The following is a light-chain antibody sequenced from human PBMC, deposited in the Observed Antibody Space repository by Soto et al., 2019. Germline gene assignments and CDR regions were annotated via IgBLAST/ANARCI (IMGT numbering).Light chain of an antibody. J-gene: IGKJ1*01. Sequence: DIQITQSPSTLSASVGDRVTITCRASQSISSWLAWYQQKPGKAPKLLIYKASSLESGVRSRFSGSGSGTEFTLTISSLQPDDFATYYCQQYNSYSRTFGQGTKVDIK. V-gene: IGKV1-5*03. CDR1: QSISSW. CDR2: KAS. CDR3: QQYNSYSRT.